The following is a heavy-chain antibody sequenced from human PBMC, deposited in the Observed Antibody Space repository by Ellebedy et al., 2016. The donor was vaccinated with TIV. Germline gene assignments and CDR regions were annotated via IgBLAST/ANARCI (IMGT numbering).Heavy chain of an antibody. CDR1: GYTFTSYY. V-gene: IGHV1-46*01. D-gene: IGHD2-15*01. Sequence: AASVKVSCKASGYTFTSYYMHWVRQAPGQGLEWMGRINPNGGSTTYAQKFRGRVTMTRDTSTSTVYLELSNLRSEDTAVYYCATIESFYYGMDVWGQGTTVTVSS. CDR3: ATIESFYYGMDV. J-gene: IGHJ6*02. CDR2: INPNGGST.